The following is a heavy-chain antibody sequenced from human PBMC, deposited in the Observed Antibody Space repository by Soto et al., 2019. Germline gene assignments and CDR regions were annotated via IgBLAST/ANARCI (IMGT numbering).Heavy chain of an antibody. Sequence: SETLSLTCTVSGGSFSRFSWTWIRQPPGKGLEWFGYIYFDGATNYNPSLKSRVTMSVDTSKNQFSLEVTTVTAADTAVYYCARVTDVLTGAYDYWGQGILVTVSS. CDR2: IYFDGAT. CDR1: GGSFSRFS. J-gene: IGHJ4*02. D-gene: IGHD3-9*01. CDR3: ARVTDVLTGAYDY. V-gene: IGHV4-59*01.